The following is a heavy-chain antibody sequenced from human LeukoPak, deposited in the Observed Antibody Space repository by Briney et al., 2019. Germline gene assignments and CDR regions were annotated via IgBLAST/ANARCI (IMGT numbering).Heavy chain of an antibody. V-gene: IGHV3-21*01. D-gene: IGHD2-2*01. CDR2: ISSSSSYI. CDR1: GFTFSNYK. Sequence: PGGSLRLSCSASGFTFSNYKMNWVRQAPGKGLEWVSSISSSSSYIYYADSVKGRSTISRDNAKNSLFLQMNSLRAEDTAVYYCARERLVVVGDSYYYYGMDVWGQGTTVTVSS. J-gene: IGHJ6*02. CDR3: ARERLVVVGDSYYYYGMDV.